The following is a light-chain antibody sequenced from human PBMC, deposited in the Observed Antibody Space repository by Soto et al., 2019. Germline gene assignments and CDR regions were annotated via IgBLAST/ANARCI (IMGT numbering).Light chain of an antibody. CDR2: GAS. Sequence: MMMTKSPATLSGSPGETLTLSFKTSHSVNRHVAWYQQKPGQAPRILRYGASTRATGIPVRFSGSGFGTEFTLTISSLQSEAFAVYYCQRYKNWPLFGQGTRLEIK. V-gene: IGKV3-15*01. J-gene: IGKJ5*01. CDR3: QRYKNWPL. CDR1: HSVNRH.